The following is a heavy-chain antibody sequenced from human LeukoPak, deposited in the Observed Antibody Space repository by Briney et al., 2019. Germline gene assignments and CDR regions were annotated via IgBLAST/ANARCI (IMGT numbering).Heavy chain of an antibody. CDR3: ARDAGYSGYDGSDY. CDR1: GGTFSSYA. CDR2: ISAYNGNT. D-gene: IGHD5-12*01. V-gene: IGHV1-18*01. Sequence: ASVKVSCKASGGTFSSYAISWVRQAPGQGLEWMGWISAYNGNTNYAQKLQGRVTMTTDTSTSTAYMELRSLRSDDTAVYYCARDAGYSGYDGSDYWGQGTLVTVSS. J-gene: IGHJ4*02.